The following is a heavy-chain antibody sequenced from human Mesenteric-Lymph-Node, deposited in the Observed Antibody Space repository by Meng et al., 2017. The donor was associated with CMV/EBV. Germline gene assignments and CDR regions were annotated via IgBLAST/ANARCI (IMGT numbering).Heavy chain of an antibody. V-gene: IGHV1-46*01. CDR1: GYNFANFY. CDR3: ARAPLSGMREANMLDGMDA. CDR2: VNPNTGGA. D-gene: IGHD6-19*01. J-gene: IGHJ6*01. Sequence: ASVKVSCKASGYNFANFYIHWVRQAPGQGLEWLGIVNPNTGGANFAQKFQGRVTMTRDTATSTVYMALRSLRSDDTAVYYCARAPLSGMREANMLDGMDAWGRGTTVTVSS.